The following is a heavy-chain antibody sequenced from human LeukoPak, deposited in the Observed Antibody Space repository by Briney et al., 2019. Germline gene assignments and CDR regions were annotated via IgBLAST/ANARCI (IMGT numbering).Heavy chain of an antibody. CDR3: AGLGVYGSGSYSHDY. J-gene: IGHJ4*02. D-gene: IGHD3-10*01. CDR1: GYSIRSGYH. V-gene: IGHV4-38-2*02. CDR2: IYQSGST. Sequence: SETLSLTCSVSGYSIRSGYHWAWFRQAPGKGLEWMGSIYQSGSTYDNLSLKSRVTLSVDTSRNQFSLKVNSVTAADTAVYYCAGLGVYGSGSYSHDYWGQGTLVTVSS.